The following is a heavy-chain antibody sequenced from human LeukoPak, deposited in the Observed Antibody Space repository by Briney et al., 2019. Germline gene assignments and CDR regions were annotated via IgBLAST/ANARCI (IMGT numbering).Heavy chain of an antibody. CDR2: INHSGST. CDR1: GGSFSGYY. V-gene: IGHV4-34*01. J-gene: IGHJ4*02. Sequence: PSETLSLTCAVYGGSFSGYYWSWIRQPPGKGLEWIGEINHSGSTNYNPSLKSRVTISVDTSKNQFSLKLSSVTAADTAVYYCARGLRSWLREPFDYWGQGTLVTVSS. D-gene: IGHD5-12*01. CDR3: ARGLRSWLREPFDY.